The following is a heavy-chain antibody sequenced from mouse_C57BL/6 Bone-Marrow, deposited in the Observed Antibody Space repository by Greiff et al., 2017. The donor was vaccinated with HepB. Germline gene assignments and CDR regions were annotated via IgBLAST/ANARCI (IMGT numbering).Heavy chain of an antibody. CDR1: GFTFSDYY. CDR2: ISNGGGST. D-gene: IGHD1-1*01. CDR3: ARHYYGSSY. V-gene: IGHV5-12*01. Sequence: DVKLVESGGGLVQPGGSLKLSCAASGFTFSDYYMYWVRQTPEKRLEWVAYISNGGGSTYYPDTVKGRFTISRDNAKNTLYLQMSRLKSEDTAMYYCARHYYGSSYWGQGTLVTVSA. J-gene: IGHJ3*01.